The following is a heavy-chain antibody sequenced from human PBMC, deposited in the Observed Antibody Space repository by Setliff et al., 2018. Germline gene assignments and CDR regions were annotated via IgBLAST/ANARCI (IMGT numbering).Heavy chain of an antibody. J-gene: IGHJ5*01. D-gene: IGHD5-18*01. CDR1: GGSLSSGPYY. V-gene: IGHV4-61*10. Sequence: PSETLSLTCTVSGGSLSSGPYYWTWVRQPAGKGLEWIGHIYSTETTSYSPSLKSRVTISADTSKNQFSLKLDSVTAADTAVYYCARSPGWIPWFESWGQGTLVTVSS. CDR2: IYSTETT. CDR3: ARSPGWIPWFES.